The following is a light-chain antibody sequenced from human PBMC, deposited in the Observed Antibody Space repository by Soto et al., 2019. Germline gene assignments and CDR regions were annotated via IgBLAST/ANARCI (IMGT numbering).Light chain of an antibody. CDR2: EVI. Sequence: QSVLTQPASVSGSPGQSITISCTGTSNDIGGYNLVSWYQQHPGKAPKLIIYEVIKRPSGVPDRFSGSKSGNTASLTVSGLRAEDEADYYCTSYAGSNNVVFGGGTKLTVL. V-gene: IGLV2-8*01. J-gene: IGLJ2*01. CDR1: SNDIGGYNL. CDR3: TSYAGSNNVV.